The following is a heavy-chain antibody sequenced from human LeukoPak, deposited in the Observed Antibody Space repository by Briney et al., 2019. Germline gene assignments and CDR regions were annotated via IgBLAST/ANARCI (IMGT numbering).Heavy chain of an antibody. V-gene: IGHV1-46*01. CDR2: INPSGGST. Sequence: ASVKVSCKASGYTFTSYYMHWVRQAPGQGLEWMGIINPSGGSTSYAQKFQGRVTMTRDTSTSTVYMELSSLRSEDTAVYYCARVYRDDSSGYYAFDIWGQGTMVTVSS. J-gene: IGHJ3*02. D-gene: IGHD3-22*01. CDR1: GYTFTSYY. CDR3: ARVYRDDSSGYYAFDI.